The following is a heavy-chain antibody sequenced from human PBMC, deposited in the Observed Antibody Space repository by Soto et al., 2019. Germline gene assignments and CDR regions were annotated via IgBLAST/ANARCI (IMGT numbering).Heavy chain of an antibody. CDR3: ATGIRFDNTYYYDSSGYRPFDY. CDR1: GHSFSAYY. V-gene: IGHV1-2*02. J-gene: IGHJ4*02. CDR2: INPKSGET. Sequence: ASVKVSCKASGHSFSAYYMHWVRQAPGQGLEWMGWINPKSGETIYAQKFQGRVTMTEDTSTDTAYMELSSLRSEDTAVYYCATGIRFDNTYYYDSSGYRPFDYWGQGTLVTVSS. D-gene: IGHD3-22*01.